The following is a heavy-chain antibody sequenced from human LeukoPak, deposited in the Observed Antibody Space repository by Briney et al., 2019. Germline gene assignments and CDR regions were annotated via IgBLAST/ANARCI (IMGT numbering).Heavy chain of an antibody. V-gene: IGHV4-30-4*01. CDR3: ARDLLNEGNHLDY. J-gene: IGHJ4*02. Sequence: SETLSLTCTVSGGSISSGDYYWSWIRQPPGKGLEWIGYIYYSGSTYYNPSLKSRVTISVDTSKNQFSLKLSSVTAADTAVYYCARDLLNEGNHLDYWGQGTLVTVSP. CDR1: GGSISSGDYY. CDR2: IYYSGST. D-gene: IGHD4-23*01.